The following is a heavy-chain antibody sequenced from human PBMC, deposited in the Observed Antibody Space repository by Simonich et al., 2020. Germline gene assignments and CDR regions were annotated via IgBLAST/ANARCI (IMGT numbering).Heavy chain of an antibody. CDR2: IKQDGREK. D-gene: IGHD7-27*01. CDR1: GFTFSSYW. V-gene: IGHV3-7*01. CDR3: ARDGLGTAYYYYMDV. Sequence: EVQLVESGGGLVQPGGSLRLSCAASGFTFSSYWMSWVRQAPGKGLGWVANIKQDGREKYYVDSVKGRFTIYRDNAKNSLYLQMSSLRAEDTAVYYCARDGLGTAYYYYMDVWGKGTTVTVSS. J-gene: IGHJ6*03.